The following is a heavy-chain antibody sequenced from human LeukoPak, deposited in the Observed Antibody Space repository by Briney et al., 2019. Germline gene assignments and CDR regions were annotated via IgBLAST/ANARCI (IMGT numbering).Heavy chain of an antibody. J-gene: IGHJ4*02. Sequence: TGGSLRLSCAASGFTFSRYAMNWVRQAPGKGLEWISYIGSSSGPIYYADSVKGRFTISRDNAKNSLYIQMNSLRVEDTAVYYCARDPANCTDGVCHMPFDYWGQGTLVTVSS. CDR1: GFTFSRYA. V-gene: IGHV3-48*01. CDR2: IGSSSGPI. D-gene: IGHD2-8*01. CDR3: ARDPANCTDGVCHMPFDY.